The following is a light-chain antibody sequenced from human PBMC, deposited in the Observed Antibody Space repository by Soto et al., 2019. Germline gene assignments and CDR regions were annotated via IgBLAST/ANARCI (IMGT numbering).Light chain of an antibody. CDR1: QSVSSY. V-gene: IGKV3-11*01. Sequence: EVVLTQSPATLSLSPWERATLSCRASQSVSSYLAWYQQKPGQAPRLLIFGASNRATGIPARFSGSGSGTDFTLTISSLGPEDFAVYYCQHRSSWPLTFGGGTKVDI. CDR3: QHRSSWPLT. CDR2: GAS. J-gene: IGKJ4*01.